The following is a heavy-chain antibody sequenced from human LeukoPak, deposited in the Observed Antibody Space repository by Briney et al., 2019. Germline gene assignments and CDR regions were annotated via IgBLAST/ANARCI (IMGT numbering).Heavy chain of an antibody. J-gene: IGHJ4*02. CDR2: ISSSSSYI. CDR3: ARDLPLIGY. CDR1: GFIFSTYW. V-gene: IGHV3-21*01. Sequence: KTGGSLRLSCAASGFIFSTYWMNWVRQAPGKGLEWVSSISSSSSYIYYADSVKGRFTISRDNAKNSLYLQMNSLRAEDTAVYYCARDLPLIGYWGQGTLVTVSS.